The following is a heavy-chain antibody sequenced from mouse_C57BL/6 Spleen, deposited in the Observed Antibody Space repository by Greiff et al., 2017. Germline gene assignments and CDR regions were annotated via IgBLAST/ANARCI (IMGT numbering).Heavy chain of an antibody. Sequence: QVQLQQSGPGLVAPSQSLSITCTVSGFSLTSYGVSWVRQPPGKGLEWLGVIWGDGSTNYHSALISRLSISKDNSKSQVFLKLNSLQTDDTATYYCAKGGSTMAPDGFAYWGQGTLVTVSA. CDR2: IWGDGST. J-gene: IGHJ3*01. V-gene: IGHV2-3*01. D-gene: IGHD2-1*01. CDR3: AKGGSTMAPDGFAY. CDR1: GFSLTSYG.